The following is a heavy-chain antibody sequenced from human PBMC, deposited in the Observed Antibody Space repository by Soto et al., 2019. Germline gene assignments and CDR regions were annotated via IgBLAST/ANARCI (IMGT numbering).Heavy chain of an antibody. V-gene: IGHV3-30-3*01. CDR3: ARDPLILVPAYYYYGMDV. D-gene: IGHD2-2*01. CDR2: ISYDGSNK. CDR1: GFTFSSYA. J-gene: IGHJ6*02. Sequence: GGSLRLSCAASGFTFSSYAMHWVRQAPGKGLEWVAVISYDGSNKYYADSVKGRFTISRDNSKNTLYLQMNSLRAEDTAVYYCARDPLILVPAYYYYGMDVWGQGTTVTVSS.